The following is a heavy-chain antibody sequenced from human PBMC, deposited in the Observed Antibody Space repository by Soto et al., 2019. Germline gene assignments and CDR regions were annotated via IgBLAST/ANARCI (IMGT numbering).Heavy chain of an antibody. CDR3: ARDYYGSGSYYPPYYYGMDV. Sequence: GESLKISCKGSGYSFTSYWIGWVRQMPGKGLEWMGIIYPGDSDTRYSPSFQGQVTISADKSISTAYLQWSSLKASDTAMYYCARDYYGSGSYYPPYYYGMDVWGQGTTVTVSS. V-gene: IGHV5-51*01. CDR2: IYPGDSDT. D-gene: IGHD3-10*01. CDR1: GYSFTSYW. J-gene: IGHJ6*02.